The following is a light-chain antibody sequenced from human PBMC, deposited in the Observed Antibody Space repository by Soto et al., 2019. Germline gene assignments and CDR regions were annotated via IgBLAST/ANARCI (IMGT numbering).Light chain of an antibody. V-gene: IGKV3-20*01. CDR2: DAS. CDR1: QSIANNY. CDR3: QQYGSSPWT. Sequence: EVALTQSPGTLSLSPGARATLSCRASQSIANNYLTWYQQKPGQAPRVLIYDASTRATGIPARFSGSGSGTDFTLTISRLEPEDSAVYYCQQYGSSPWTFGQGTKVDIK. J-gene: IGKJ1*01.